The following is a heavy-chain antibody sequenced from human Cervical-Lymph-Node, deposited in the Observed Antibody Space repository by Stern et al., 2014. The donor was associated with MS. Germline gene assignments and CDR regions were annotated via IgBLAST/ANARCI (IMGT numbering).Heavy chain of an antibody. D-gene: IGHD5-24*01. CDR1: GFTFSSYA. Sequence: VQLVQSGAEVRKPGSSVKVSCKGSGFTFSSYAISWVRQAPGQGLEWMGGIIPFFGTANYVQRFLGRVTITADESTTTAYMELSSLRSEDTAVYYCATRDMATVTNYYYGMDVWGQGTTVIVSS. CDR3: ATRDMATVTNYYYGMDV. CDR2: IIPFFGTA. V-gene: IGHV1-69*01. J-gene: IGHJ6*02.